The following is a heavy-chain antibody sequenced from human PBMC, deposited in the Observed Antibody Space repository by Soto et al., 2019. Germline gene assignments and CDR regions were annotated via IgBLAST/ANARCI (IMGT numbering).Heavy chain of an antibody. J-gene: IGHJ4*02. CDR1: GYTFTSYG. CDR3: ARDRVGATTSFDY. V-gene: IGHV1-18*01. CDR2: ISAYNGNT. D-gene: IGHD1-26*01. Sequence: QVQLVQSGAEVKKPGASVKVSCNASGYTFTSYGISWLRQAPGQGLEWMGWISAYNGNTNYPQKFQGRVTLTTDTSTSTGYMELRSLRSDDTAVYYCARDRVGATTSFDYWGQGTLVTVSS.